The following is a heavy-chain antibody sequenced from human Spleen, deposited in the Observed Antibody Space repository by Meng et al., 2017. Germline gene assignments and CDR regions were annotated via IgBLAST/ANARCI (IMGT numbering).Heavy chain of an antibody. D-gene: IGHD5-18*01. V-gene: IGHV3-23*01. CDR1: GFTCSSYA. CDR3: ATGPELNAYSFGLYFA. J-gene: IGHJ4*02. Sequence: GESLKISCAASGFTCSSYAMSWVRQAQGKGLEWVSAISGSGGSTYYADSVKGRFTISRGNSKDTLYLQINSLRSEDTAAYYCATGPELNAYSFGLYFAWGQGTLVTVSS. CDR2: ISGSGGST.